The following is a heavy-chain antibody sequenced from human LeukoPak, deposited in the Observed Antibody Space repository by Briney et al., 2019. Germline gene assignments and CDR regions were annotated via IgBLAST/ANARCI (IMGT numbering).Heavy chain of an antibody. CDR1: GFTFSSYS. CDR3: ARDVDWAFDY. CDR2: ISTSSTII. D-gene: IGHD3/OR15-3a*01. V-gene: IGHV3-48*01. Sequence: PGGSLRLSCAASGFTFSSYSMNWVRQAPGKGLEWVSYISTSSTIIYYADSVRGRFTISRDNAKDSLYLQMDSLRAEDTAVYYCARDVDWAFDYWGQGTLVTVSS. J-gene: IGHJ4*02.